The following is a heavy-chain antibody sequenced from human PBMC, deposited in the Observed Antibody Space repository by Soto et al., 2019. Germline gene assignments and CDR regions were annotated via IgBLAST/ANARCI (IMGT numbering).Heavy chain of an antibody. J-gene: IGHJ4*02. CDR2: ISRYGDFT. D-gene: IGHD3-22*01. V-gene: IGHV3-23*01. CDR3: AKDRYLDHDSRGYLFDN. CDR1: GFTFNIYA. Sequence: EVQLLESGGDLIQPGGSLRLSCAASGFTFNIYAMAWVRQAPGKGLEWVSAISRYGDFTYYADSVEGRFTISRDNSKNSLYLQMNSLRAEGTALYYCAKDRYLDHDSRGYLFDNWGEGTLVNVSS.